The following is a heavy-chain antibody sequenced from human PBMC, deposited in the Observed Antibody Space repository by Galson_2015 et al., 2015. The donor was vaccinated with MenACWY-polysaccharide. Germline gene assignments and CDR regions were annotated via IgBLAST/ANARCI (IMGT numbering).Heavy chain of an antibody. V-gene: IGHV3-74*01. Sequence: LRLSCAASGFTFSNYRMHWVRQSPGTGVEWVSIIKYDGSITGCADSVKGRFTIARDNAKNTLYLQMGSLTAEDTAVYYCSRPLDSGPYALGSWGQGSLVTVSS. D-gene: IGHD3-10*01. CDR1: GFTFSNYR. CDR3: SRPLDSGPYALGS. CDR2: IKYDGSIT. J-gene: IGHJ4*02.